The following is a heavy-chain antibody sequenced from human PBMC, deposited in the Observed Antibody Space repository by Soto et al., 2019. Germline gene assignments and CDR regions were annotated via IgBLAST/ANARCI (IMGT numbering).Heavy chain of an antibody. CDR1: GDSITSNSYF. V-gene: IGHV4-39*07. Sequence: SETLSLTCTVSGDSITSNSYFWPWIRQPPGKGLEWIGSIYYSGSTYHNPSLKSRVTISVDTSKNQFSLKLSSVTAADTAVYYCARAHYGDYGYGMDVWGQGTTVTVSS. CDR3: ARAHYGDYGYGMDV. D-gene: IGHD4-17*01. J-gene: IGHJ6*02. CDR2: IYYSGST.